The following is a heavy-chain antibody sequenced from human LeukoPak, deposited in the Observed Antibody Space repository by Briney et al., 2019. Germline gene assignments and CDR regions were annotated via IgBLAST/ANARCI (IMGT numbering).Heavy chain of an antibody. CDR1: GFTFREFA. CDR2: IRSSIYGGTP. J-gene: IGHJ4*02. Sequence: LPGGSLRLSCTSSGFTFREFAVSWFRQAPGKGLEWIGFIRSSIYGGTPKAAASVKGRFIFSRDDSKGVAYLRMNSLKTDDTAVYYCSREWGNGNDLRPDSWGQGTLVTVSS. CDR3: SREWGNGNDLRPDS. V-gene: IGHV3-49*03. D-gene: IGHD1-1*01.